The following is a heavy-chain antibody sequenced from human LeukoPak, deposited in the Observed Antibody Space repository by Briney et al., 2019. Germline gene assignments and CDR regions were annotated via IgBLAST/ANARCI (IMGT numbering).Heavy chain of an antibody. CDR1: GFTFGSYT. J-gene: IGHJ4*02. CDR2: ISSTSTT. Sequence: PGGSLRLSCAVSGFTFGSYTMNWVRQAPGKGLEWVSHISSTSTTYYADSVKGRFTTSRDNAKNLLYLQMNSLRDEDTAVYYCAKDGGYWGQGTLVTVSS. D-gene: IGHD3-16*01. CDR3: AKDGGY. V-gene: IGHV3-48*02.